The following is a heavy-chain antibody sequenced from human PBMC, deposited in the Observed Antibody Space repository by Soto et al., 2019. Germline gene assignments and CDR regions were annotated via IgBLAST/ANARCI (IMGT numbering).Heavy chain of an antibody. D-gene: IGHD2-15*01. V-gene: IGHV4-38-2*01. Sequence: SETLSLTCAVSCFFISSGNYWGWIRKPPGKGLEWIGSIFHGGNTYYNPSLKSRVTISVDMSKNQFSLKLNSVTAADTAVYYCARARWYDAFDVWGRGTVVTVSS. CDR1: CFFISSGNY. J-gene: IGHJ3*01. CDR2: IFHGGNT. CDR3: ARARWYDAFDV.